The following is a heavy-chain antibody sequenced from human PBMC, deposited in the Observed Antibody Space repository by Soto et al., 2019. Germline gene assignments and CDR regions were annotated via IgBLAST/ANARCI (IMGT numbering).Heavy chain of an antibody. CDR3: AKEGNGGSSLDH. Sequence: EVLLVESGGGVVQPGGSLRLSCEASGFKFDDYMMHWVRQAPGKGLEWISRISWDCDFLDYADSIKGRFTVSRDNSKNSLYLHMNSLKTEDTAFYYCAKEGNGGSSLDHWGQGTLVTVSS. CDR2: ISWDCDFL. J-gene: IGHJ4*02. V-gene: IGHV3-43*01. D-gene: IGHD1-26*01. CDR1: GFKFDDYM.